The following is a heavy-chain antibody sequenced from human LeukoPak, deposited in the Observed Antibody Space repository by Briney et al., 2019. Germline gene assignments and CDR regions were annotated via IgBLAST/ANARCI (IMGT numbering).Heavy chain of an antibody. CDR3: ARGRGDCSSTSCYVGYYYYYYMDV. V-gene: IGHV4-61*02. CDR1: GGSISSGSYY. J-gene: IGHJ6*03. Sequence: SETLSLTCTVSGGSISSGSYYWSRIRQPAGKGLEWIGRIYTSGSTNYNPSLKSRVTISVDTSKNQFSLKLSSVTAADTAVYYCARGRGDCSSTSCYVGYYYYYYMDVWGKGTTVTVSS. CDR2: IYTSGST. D-gene: IGHD2-2*01.